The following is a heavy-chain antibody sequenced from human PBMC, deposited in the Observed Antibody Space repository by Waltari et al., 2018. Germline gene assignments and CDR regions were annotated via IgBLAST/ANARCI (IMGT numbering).Heavy chain of an antibody. CDR2: IYHSGST. D-gene: IGHD3-10*01. CDR3: ARVTQRWLQRGGFDY. CDR1: GYSLSSGYY. Sequence: QVQLQESGPGLVKPSETLSLTCAVSGYSLSSGYYWGWIRQPPGKGLEWIGSIYHSGSTYYNPSLKSRVTISVDTSKNQFSLKLSSVTAADTAVYYCARVTQRWLQRGGFDYWGQGTLVTVSS. V-gene: IGHV4-38-2*01. J-gene: IGHJ4*02.